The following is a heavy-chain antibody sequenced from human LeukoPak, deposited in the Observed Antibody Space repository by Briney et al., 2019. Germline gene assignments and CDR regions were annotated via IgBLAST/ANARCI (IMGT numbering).Heavy chain of an antibody. CDR3: ARGPGYFAYPNYFDY. J-gene: IGHJ4*02. V-gene: IGHV3-21*01. CDR2: ISSSGSYI. Sequence: PGGSLRLSCAASGFTFSSYSMNWVRQAPGKGLEWVSSISSSGSYIYYADSVKGRFTISRDNAKNSLYLQMNSLRAEDTAVYYCARGPGYFAYPNYFDYWGQGTLVTVSS. D-gene: IGHD3-9*01. CDR1: GFTFSSYS.